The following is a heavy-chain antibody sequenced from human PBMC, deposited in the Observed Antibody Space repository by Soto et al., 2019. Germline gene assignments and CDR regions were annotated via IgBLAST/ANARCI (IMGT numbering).Heavy chain of an antibody. CDR1: GFIFSSYW. CDR2: IKPDGSEK. CDR3: AAYSSSRYSY. J-gene: IGHJ4*02. Sequence: EVQLVESGGGLVQPGGSLRLSCATSGFIFSSYWMSWLRQAPGKGLEWLANIKPDGSEKIYVDSVKGRFTISRDNAKNLLYLQVNDLRAEDTAVYYCAAYSSSRYSYWGQGTLVTVSS. V-gene: IGHV3-7*01. D-gene: IGHD6-13*01.